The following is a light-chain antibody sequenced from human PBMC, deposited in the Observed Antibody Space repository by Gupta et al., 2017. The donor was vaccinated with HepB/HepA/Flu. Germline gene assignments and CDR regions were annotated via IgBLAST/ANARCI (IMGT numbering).Light chain of an antibody. Sequence: QSALTQPASVSGSPGQPITISCTGTSSDVGYYNYVSWYQQHPGKAPQLMIFDVSNRPSGVSNRFSGSKSGNTASLTISGLQAEDEAEYYCSSYTSSSTPVFGGGTKLTVL. CDR1: SSDVGYYNY. CDR3: SSYTSSSTPV. J-gene: IGLJ2*01. CDR2: DVS. V-gene: IGLV2-14*03.